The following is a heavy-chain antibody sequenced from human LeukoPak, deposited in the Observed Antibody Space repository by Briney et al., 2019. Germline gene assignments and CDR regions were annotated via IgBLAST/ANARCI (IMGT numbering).Heavy chain of an antibody. CDR2: ISSGSSYI. J-gene: IGHJ4*02. D-gene: IGHD3-22*01. Sequence: PGGSLRLSCAASGFTFSSYSMNWVRQAPGKGLEWVSSISSGSSYIYYADSVKGRFTISRDNAKNSLYLQMNSLRAEDTAVYYCARDVYYDSSGYLDFDYWGQGTLVTVSS. CDR1: GFTFSSYS. CDR3: ARDVYYDSSGYLDFDY. V-gene: IGHV3-21*01.